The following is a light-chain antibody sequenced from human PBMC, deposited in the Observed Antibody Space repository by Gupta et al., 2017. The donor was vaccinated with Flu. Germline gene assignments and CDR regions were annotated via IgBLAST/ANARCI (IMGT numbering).Light chain of an antibody. V-gene: IGLV2-14*01. Sequence: QSALTQPASVSGSPGQSITISCTGTSSDVGGYNYVSWYQQYPGKAPKLLIYEVNNRPSGVSNRFSGSKSGNTASLTISGLQAEDEADYFCISYTTITTLGVFGGGTKLTVL. J-gene: IGLJ3*02. CDR2: EVN. CDR1: SSDVGGYNY. CDR3: ISYTTITTLGV.